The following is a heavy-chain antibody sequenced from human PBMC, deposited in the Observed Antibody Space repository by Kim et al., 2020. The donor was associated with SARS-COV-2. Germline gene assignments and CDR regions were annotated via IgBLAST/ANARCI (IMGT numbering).Heavy chain of an antibody. J-gene: IGHJ6*02. V-gene: IGHV3-66*01. Sequence: GRFTISRDTSKNTLYLQMNSLRAEDTAVYYCARGSTAMVTLPFYYYYGMDVWGQGTTVTVSS. D-gene: IGHD5-18*01. CDR3: ARGSTAMVTLPFYYYYGMDV.